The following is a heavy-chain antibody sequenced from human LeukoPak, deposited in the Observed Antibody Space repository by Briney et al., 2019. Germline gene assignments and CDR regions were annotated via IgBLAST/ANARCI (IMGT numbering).Heavy chain of an antibody. CDR1: GGSTSSSSYY. CDR2: IYYSGST. Sequence: SETLSLTCTVSGGSTSSSSYYWGWIRQPPGKGLEWIGSIYYSGSTYYNPSLKSRVTISVDTSKNQFSLKLSSVTAADTAVYYCARDRSDESFDYWGQGTLVTVSS. CDR3: ARDRSDESFDY. J-gene: IGHJ4*02. V-gene: IGHV4-39*07.